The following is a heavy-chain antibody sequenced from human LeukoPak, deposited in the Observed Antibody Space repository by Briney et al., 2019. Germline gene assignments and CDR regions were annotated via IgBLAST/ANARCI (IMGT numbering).Heavy chain of an antibody. D-gene: IGHD5-18*01. CDR2: IHHSGRT. V-gene: IGHV4-4*02. CDR1: GGSISTINW. Sequence: SETLSLTCAVSGGSISTINWWTWVRQPPGKGLEWIGEIHHSGRTNYNPSLKTRVTISLDKSKNQFSLKLSSVTAADTAVYYCARVKEYSYGYSDFWTFDYWGQGTLVTVSS. CDR3: ARVKEYSYGYSDFWTFDY. J-gene: IGHJ4*02.